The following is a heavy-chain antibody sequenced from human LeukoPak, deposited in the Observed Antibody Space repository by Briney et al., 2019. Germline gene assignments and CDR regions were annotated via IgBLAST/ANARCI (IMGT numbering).Heavy chain of an antibody. D-gene: IGHD3-10*01. J-gene: IGHJ4*02. CDR2: ISSSGSTI. Sequence: GGSLRLSCAASGFTFSSYEMNWVRQAPGKGLEWVSYISSSGSTIYYADSVKGRFTISRDNAKNSLYLQMNSLRAEDTAVYYCAKHGFGVFEGYWGQGTLVTVSS. V-gene: IGHV3-48*03. CDR3: AKHGFGVFEGY. CDR1: GFTFSSYE.